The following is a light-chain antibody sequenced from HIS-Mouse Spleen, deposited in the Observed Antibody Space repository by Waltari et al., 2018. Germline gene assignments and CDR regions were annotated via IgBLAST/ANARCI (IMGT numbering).Light chain of an antibody. CDR2: QDS. V-gene: IGLV3-1*01. CDR3: CSYAGSSTFGV. CDR1: KLGDKY. Sequence: SYELTQPPSVSVSPGQTASITCSGDKLGDKYACWYQQKPGQSPVLVIYQDSKRPSGIPERFSGSKSGNTASLTISGLQAEDEADYYCCSYAGSSTFGVFGGGTKLTVL. J-gene: IGLJ3*02.